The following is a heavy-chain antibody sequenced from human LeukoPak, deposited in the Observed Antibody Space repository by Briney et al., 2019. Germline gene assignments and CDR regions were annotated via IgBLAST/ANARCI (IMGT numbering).Heavy chain of an antibody. J-gene: IGHJ4*02. CDR3: AKDGLRFLEWLLSAFRAYYFDY. V-gene: IGHV3-30*18. Sequence: GGSLRLSCAASGFTFSSYGMHWVRQAPGKGLEWVAVISYDGSNKYYADSVKGRFTISRDNSKNPLYLQMNSLRAEDTAVYYCAKDGLRFLEWLLSAFRAYYFDYWGQGTLVTVSS. CDR1: GFTFSSYG. CDR2: ISYDGSNK. D-gene: IGHD3-3*01.